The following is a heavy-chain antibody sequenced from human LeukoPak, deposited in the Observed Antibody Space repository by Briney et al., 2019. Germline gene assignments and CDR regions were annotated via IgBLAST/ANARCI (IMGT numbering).Heavy chain of an antibody. J-gene: IGHJ3*02. CDR1: GGTFSSYA. Sequence: EASVKVSCKASGGTFSSYAISWVRQAPGQGLEWMGGIIPIFGTANYAQKFQGRVTITADESTSTAYMELSSLRSEDTAVYYCARNAPGDKSQPLDIWGQGTMVTVSS. CDR3: ARNAPGDKSQPLDI. D-gene: IGHD2-2*01. V-gene: IGHV1-69*13. CDR2: IIPIFGTA.